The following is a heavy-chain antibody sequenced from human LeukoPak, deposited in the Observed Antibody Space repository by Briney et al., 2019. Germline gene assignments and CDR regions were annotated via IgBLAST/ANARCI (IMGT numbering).Heavy chain of an antibody. CDR2: ISGSGGST. CDR3: AKNGEPHYYMDV. V-gene: IGHV3-23*01. D-gene: IGHD1-14*01. J-gene: IGHJ6*03. CDR1: GFTFSSYA. Sequence: GGSLRLSCAASGFTFSSYAMSWVRQAPGKGLEWVSAISGSGGSTYYADSVKGRFTISRDNSKNTLYLQMNSLTAEDTAVYYCAKNGEPHYYMDVWGKGTTVTVSS.